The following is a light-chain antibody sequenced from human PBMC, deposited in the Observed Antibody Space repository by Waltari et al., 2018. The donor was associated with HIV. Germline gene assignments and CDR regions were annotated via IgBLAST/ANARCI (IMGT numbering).Light chain of an antibody. CDR3: NSRDSSGVV. CDR1: SLGNYF. Sequence: SSELTQDPAVSVALGQTVRITCQGDSLGNYFASWYQQKPGQAPVLFIYGKNNRPSGIPDRFSVSSSGTTASLIITGAQAEDEADYYCNSRDSSGVVFGGGTKLTVL. CDR2: GKN. V-gene: IGLV3-19*01. J-gene: IGLJ2*01.